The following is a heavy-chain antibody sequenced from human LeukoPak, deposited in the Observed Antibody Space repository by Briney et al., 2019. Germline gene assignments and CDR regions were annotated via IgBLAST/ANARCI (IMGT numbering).Heavy chain of an antibody. J-gene: IGHJ4*02. V-gene: IGHV3-23*01. CDR3: ARARRLADY. CDR1: GFTFSSYA. Sequence: GGSLRLSCAASGFTFSSYAMSWVRQAPGKGLEWVSAISGSGGSTYYADSVKGRFTISRDNSKNTLYLQMNSLRAEDTAIYFCARARRLADYWGQGTLVTVSS. CDR2: ISGSGGST. D-gene: IGHD3-9*01.